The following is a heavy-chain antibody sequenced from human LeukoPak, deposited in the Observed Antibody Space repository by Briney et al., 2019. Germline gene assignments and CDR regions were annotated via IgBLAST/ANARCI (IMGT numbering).Heavy chain of an antibody. CDR1: GFTFSSYA. V-gene: IGHV3-30*04. CDR3: ARSQYYYGSGSLDY. D-gene: IGHD3-10*01. Sequence: PGGSLRLSCAASGFTFSSYAMHWVRQAPGKGLEWVAVISYDGSNKYYADSVKGRFTISRDNSKNTLYLQMNSLRAEDTAVYYCARSQYYYGSGSLDYWGQGTLVTVSS. CDR2: ISYDGSNK. J-gene: IGHJ4*02.